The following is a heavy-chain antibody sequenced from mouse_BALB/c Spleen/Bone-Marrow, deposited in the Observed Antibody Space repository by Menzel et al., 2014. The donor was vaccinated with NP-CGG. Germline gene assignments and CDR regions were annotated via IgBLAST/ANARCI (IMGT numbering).Heavy chain of an antibody. J-gene: IGHJ3*01. V-gene: IGHV1S22*01. CDR2: IYPGSGST. Sequence: LQQSGSALVRPGASVKLSCKASGYTFSSYWMHWVKQRHGQGLEWIGNIYPGSGSTNYDEKFKSKGTLTVDTSSSTAYMHLSSLTSEDSAVYYCTGGFAYWGQGTLVTVSA. CDR3: TGGFAY. CDR1: GYTFSSYW.